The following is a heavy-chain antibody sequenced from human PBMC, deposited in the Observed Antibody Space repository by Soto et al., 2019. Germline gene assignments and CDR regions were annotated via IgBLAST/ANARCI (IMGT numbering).Heavy chain of an antibody. CDR3: ASVTFAGGVSAN. V-gene: IGHV4-59*01. Sequence: SGTLPLTCTVSSASFSKSYWSWIRQPPGKGLEWIGYIYFNGNTNYNPSLKRRVTISIDTSKKQISLNLTSVTDADKAVYSCASVTFAGGVSANWVQGTLVTVS. CDR2: IYFNGNT. J-gene: IGHJ4*02. CDR1: SASFSKSY. D-gene: IGHD3-16*01.